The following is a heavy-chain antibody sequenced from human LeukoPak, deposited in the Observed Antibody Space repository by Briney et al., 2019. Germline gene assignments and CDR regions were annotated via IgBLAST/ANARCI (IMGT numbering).Heavy chain of an antibody. CDR3: ARDRIMITFGGGIDY. V-gene: IGHV3-64D*06. D-gene: IGHD3-16*01. Sequence: PGGSLRLSCSASGFTFSSYAMHWVRQAPGKGLEYVSAISSNGGSTYYADSVKGRFTISRDNSKNTLYLQMSSLRSEDTAVYYCARDRIMITFGGGIDYWGQGTLVTVSS. CDR1: GFTFSSYA. CDR2: ISSNGGST. J-gene: IGHJ4*02.